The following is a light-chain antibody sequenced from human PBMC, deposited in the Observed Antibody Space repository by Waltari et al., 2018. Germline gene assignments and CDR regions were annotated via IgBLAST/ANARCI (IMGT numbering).Light chain of an antibody. CDR2: WAS. V-gene: IGKV4-1*01. CDR3: QQYNSLWT. J-gene: IGKJ1*01. Sequence: DIVMTQSPDSLAVSLGERATVNCKSSQSVLYSSNNKNYLAWYHQKAGQPPKLLIAWASTRESGVPDRFSGSGSGTNFTLTISSLQAEDVAVYYCQQYNSLWTFGQGTKVEIK. CDR1: QSVLYSSNNKNY.